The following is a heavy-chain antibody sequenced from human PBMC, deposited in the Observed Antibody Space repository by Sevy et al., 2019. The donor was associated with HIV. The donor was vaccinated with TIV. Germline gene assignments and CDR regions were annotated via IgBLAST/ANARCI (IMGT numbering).Heavy chain of an antibody. D-gene: IGHD6-19*01. J-gene: IGHJ4*02. CDR3: AREAVAGPRGFDY. CDR1: GFTFSSYS. Sequence: GGSLRLSCAASGFTFSSYSMNWVRQAPGKGLEWASSISSSSSYIYYADSVKGRFTISRDNAKNSLYLQMNSLRAEDTAVYYCAREAVAGPRGFDYWGQGTLVTVSS. V-gene: IGHV3-21*01. CDR2: ISSSSSYI.